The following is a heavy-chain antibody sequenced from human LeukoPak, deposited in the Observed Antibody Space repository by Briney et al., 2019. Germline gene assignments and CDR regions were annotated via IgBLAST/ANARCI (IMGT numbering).Heavy chain of an antibody. CDR1: GGSINSYY. V-gene: IGHV4-59*01. CDR2: IYYSGST. CDR3: ARGARGYQLLRPFDY. Sequence: SETLSLTCTVSGGSINSYYWSWIRQPPGKGLEWIGYIYYSGSTNYNPSLKSRVTISVDTSKNQFSLKLSSVTAADTAVYYCARGARGYQLLRPFDYWGQGTLVTVSS. J-gene: IGHJ4*02. D-gene: IGHD2-2*01.